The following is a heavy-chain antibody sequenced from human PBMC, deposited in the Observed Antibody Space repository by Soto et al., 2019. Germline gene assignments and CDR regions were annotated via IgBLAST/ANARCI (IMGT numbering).Heavy chain of an antibody. CDR3: ARERRGYGDLDS. CDR2: VSAYNGNT. D-gene: IGHD2-21*02. V-gene: IGHV1-18*01. CDR1: GFTFSNYG. Sequence: QVHLVQSGAAVKTPGASVKVSCKTSGFTFSNYGINWVRQAPGQGLEWMGWVSAYNGNTNYAQKFKGRVTMTADTATATAYLELTTLTSDDTSVYYCARERRGYGDLDSWGQGTPVIVSP. J-gene: IGHJ4*02.